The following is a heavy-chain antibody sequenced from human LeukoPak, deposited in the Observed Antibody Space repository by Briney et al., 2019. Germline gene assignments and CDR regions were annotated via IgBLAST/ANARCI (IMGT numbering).Heavy chain of an antibody. D-gene: IGHD3-10*01. CDR1: GGSISSYY. V-gene: IGHV4-59*01. CDR3: ARGREQWFGELFLDY. Sequence: SETLSLTCTVSGGSISSYYWSWIRQPPGKGLEWIGYIYYSGSTNYNSSLKSRVTISVDTSKNQFSLKLSSVTAADTAVYYCARGREQWFGELFLDYWGQGTLVTVSS. CDR2: IYYSGST. J-gene: IGHJ4*02.